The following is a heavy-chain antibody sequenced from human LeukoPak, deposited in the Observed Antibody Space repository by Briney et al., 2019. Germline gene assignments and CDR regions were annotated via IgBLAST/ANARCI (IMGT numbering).Heavy chain of an antibody. V-gene: IGHV3-21*01. J-gene: IGHJ4*02. CDR1: GFTFSSYS. D-gene: IGHD4-23*01. CDR2: ISSSSSYI. CDR3: ARDGGGNSFDY. Sequence: GGSLRLSCAASGFTFSSYSMNWVRQAPGKGLEWVSSISSSSSYIYYADSVKGRFTISRDNAKNSQYLQMNSLRAEDTAVYYCARDGGGNSFDYWGQGTLVTVSS.